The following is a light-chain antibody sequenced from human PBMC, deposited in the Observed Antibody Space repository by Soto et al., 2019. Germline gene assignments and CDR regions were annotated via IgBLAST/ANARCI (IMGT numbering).Light chain of an antibody. V-gene: IGKV3-20*01. CDR2: GAS. CDR3: HQYGSSPWT. Sequence: EIVLTQSPGTLSLSPGERATLSCRASQSVSSSFLAWYQQKPGQAPRLLIYGASARATGIPDMFSGSGSGTDFPLTISRLEPEDFAVYYCHQYGSSPWTFGQGTKVEIK. CDR1: QSVSSSF. J-gene: IGKJ1*01.